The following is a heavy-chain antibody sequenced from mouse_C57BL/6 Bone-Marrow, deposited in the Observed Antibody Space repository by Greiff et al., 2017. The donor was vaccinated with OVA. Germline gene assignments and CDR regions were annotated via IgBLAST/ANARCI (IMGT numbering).Heavy chain of an antibody. CDR3: ARTLPFITTVVAKENAMDY. V-gene: IGHV14-2*01. CDR2: IDPEDGET. D-gene: IGHD1-1*01. Sequence: VQLQQSGAELVKPGASVKLSCTASGFNIKDYYMHWVKQRTEQGLEWIGRIDPEDGETKYAPKFQGKATITADTSSNTAYLQLSSLTSEDTAVYYCARTLPFITTVVAKENAMDYWGQGTSVTVSS. J-gene: IGHJ4*01. CDR1: GFNIKDYY.